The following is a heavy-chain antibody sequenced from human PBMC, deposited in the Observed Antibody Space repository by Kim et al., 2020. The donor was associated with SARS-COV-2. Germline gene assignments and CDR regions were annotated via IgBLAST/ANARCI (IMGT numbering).Heavy chain of an antibody. CDR1: GFTFSSYE. CDR3: ARAKRLERRSLTFYYYGMDV. CDR2: ISSSGSTI. Sequence: GGSLRLSCAAPGFTFSSYEMNWVRQAPGKGLEWVSYISSSGSTIYYADSVKGRFTISRDNAKNSLYLQMNSLRAEDTAVYYCARAKRLERRSLTFYYYGMDVWGQGTTVTVSS. D-gene: IGHD1-1*01. J-gene: IGHJ6*02. V-gene: IGHV3-48*03.